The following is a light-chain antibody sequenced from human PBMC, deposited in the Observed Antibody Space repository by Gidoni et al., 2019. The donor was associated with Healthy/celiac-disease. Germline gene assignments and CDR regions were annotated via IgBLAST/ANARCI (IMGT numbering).Light chain of an antibody. Sequence: DIQMTQSPSSVSASVGDRVTITCRASQGISSWLAWYQHKPGKAHKLLIYAASSWQSGVPSRFSGSGSGTDFTLNISSLQPEDFATYYCQQANSVPYTFGQGTKLEIK. CDR2: AAS. CDR1: QGISSW. J-gene: IGKJ2*01. CDR3: QQANSVPYT. V-gene: IGKV1-12*01.